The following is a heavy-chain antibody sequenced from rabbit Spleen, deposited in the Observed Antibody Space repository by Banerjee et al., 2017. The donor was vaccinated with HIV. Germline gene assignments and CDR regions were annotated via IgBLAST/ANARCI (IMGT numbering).Heavy chain of an antibody. D-gene: IGHD5-1*01. CDR1: GVSFSGDSY. CDR2: IDTGSSGFT. Sequence: QSLEESGGDLVKPGASLTLTCIASGVSFSGDSYMCWVRQAPGKGLEWIACIDTGSSGFTYFASWAKGRFTISKTSSTTVTLQMTSLTVADTATYFCARGGEGGYGYLDLWGPGTLVTVS. J-gene: IGHJ4*01. V-gene: IGHV1S40*01. CDR3: ARGGEGGYGYLDL.